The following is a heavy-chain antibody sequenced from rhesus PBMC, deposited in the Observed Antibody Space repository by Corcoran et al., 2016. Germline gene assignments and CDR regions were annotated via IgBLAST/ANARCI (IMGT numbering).Heavy chain of an antibody. J-gene: IGHJ4*01. CDR2: ISNGGGST. V-gene: IGHV3S5*01. CDR3: AKATIGYYFDY. D-gene: IGHD3-16*01. Sequence: VQLVESGGGLFQPGWSLRLSCASSGFTFSSYGMSWFRQPPGKGLEWVSYISNGGGSTYYADAVKGRFTISRDNSKNTRSLQMNSLRAEDTAVYYCAKATIGYYFDYWGQGVLVTVSA. CDR1: GFTFSSYG.